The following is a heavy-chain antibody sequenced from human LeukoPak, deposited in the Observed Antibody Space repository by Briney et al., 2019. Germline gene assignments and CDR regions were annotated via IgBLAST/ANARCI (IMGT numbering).Heavy chain of an antibody. CDR3: AKGMAAAGYGY. CDR2: ISGSGDSA. CDR1: GFTFGSYA. V-gene: IGHV3-23*01. Sequence: GGSLRLSCAASGFTFGSYAMTWVRQAPGKGLEWVSAISGSGDSAYYADSVKGRFTISRDNSKNTLYLLMNSLRAEDTAIFYCAKGMAAAGYGYWGQGALVTVSP. J-gene: IGHJ4*02. D-gene: IGHD6-13*01.